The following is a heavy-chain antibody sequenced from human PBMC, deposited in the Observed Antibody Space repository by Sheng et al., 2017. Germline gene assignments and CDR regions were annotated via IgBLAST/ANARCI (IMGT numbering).Heavy chain of an antibody. Sequence: EVQLVESGGGLVQPGGSLRLSCAASGFTFSTYAMNWVRQAPGKGLEWLSGISESGGRTYNADSVKGRFTISRDNSKNMLYLQMNSLRSEDTALYYCVKGSPPAANLYYFDYWGQGTLVTVSS. CDR2: ISESGGRT. CDR3: VKGSPPAANLYYFDY. D-gene: IGHD2-2*01. V-gene: IGHV3-23*04. CDR1: GFTFSTYA. J-gene: IGHJ4*02.